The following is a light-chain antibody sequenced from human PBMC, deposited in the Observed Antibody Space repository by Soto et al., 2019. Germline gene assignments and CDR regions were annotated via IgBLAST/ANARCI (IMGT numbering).Light chain of an antibody. CDR1: QSLTSS. CDR2: GAS. J-gene: IGKJ2*01. CDR3: QQYKSWPPT. V-gene: IGKV3-15*01. Sequence: EIVMTQSPATLSMSPGERATLSCRASQSLTSSLAWYQQRPGQGPRLLVHGASTRATGFPARFSGSGSETEFTLTISSLQSEDSAVYYCQQYKSWPPTFGPGTKLEIK.